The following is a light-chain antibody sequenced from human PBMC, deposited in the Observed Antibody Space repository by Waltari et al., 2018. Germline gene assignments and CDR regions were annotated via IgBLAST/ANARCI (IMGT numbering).Light chain of an antibody. CDR1: QSVLYTFDNDNY. CDR3: QQYYTTPLT. J-gene: IGKJ1*01. V-gene: IGKV4-1*01. CDR2: WAS. Sequence: DIVMTQSPASLAVSLGESATINCRSSQSVLYTFDNDNYLAWYQQKPGQPPKLLIYWASTRASGVPDRFSGSGSGTDFTLTISSLQAADVAVYYCQQYYTTPLTFGQGTRVEI.